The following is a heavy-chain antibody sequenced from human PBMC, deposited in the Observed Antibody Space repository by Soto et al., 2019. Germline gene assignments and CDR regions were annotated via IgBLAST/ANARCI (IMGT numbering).Heavy chain of an antibody. CDR3: ATNRRARNNDY. J-gene: IGHJ4*02. Sequence: ASETLSLTCAVSGGSISSSNWWSWVRQPPGKGLEWIGEIYHSGSTNYNPSLKSRVTVSVDKSKNQFSLKLSSVTAADTAVYYCATNRRARNNDYWGQGTLVTVSS. CDR1: GGSISSSNW. D-gene: IGHD6-6*01. CDR2: IYHSGST. V-gene: IGHV4-4*02.